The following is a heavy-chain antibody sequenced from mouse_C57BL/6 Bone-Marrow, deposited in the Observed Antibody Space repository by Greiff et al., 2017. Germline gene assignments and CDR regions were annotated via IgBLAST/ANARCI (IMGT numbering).Heavy chain of an antibody. CDR1: GYAFTNYL. CDR3: ACDSYYSGYFYY. CDR2: INPGSGGT. V-gene: IGHV1-54*01. Sequence: QVQLKQSGAELVRPGTSVKVSCKASGYAFTNYLIEWVKQRPGQGLAWIGVINPGSGGTHYNEKFKGKATLTADNSSSTAYMQLSTLTSEDSAVYVLACDSYYSGYFYYWGQGTALTGSA. D-gene: IGHD2-12*01. J-gene: IGHJ2*01.